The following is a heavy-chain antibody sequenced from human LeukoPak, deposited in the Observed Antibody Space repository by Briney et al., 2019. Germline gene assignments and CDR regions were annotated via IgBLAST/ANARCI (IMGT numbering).Heavy chain of an antibody. D-gene: IGHD6-19*01. J-gene: IGHJ3*02. CDR3: ARGDAVNGFDI. V-gene: IGHV4-34*01. CDR1: GGTFSNFF. CDR2: IDHSGST. Sequence: PSETLSLTCGVSGGTFSNFFWNWIRQTPGKGLEWIGQIDHSGSTGYNSSLKSRVTISVDTSKTHFSLNLTSVTAADTAVYYCARGDAVNGFDIWGQGTRVTVSS.